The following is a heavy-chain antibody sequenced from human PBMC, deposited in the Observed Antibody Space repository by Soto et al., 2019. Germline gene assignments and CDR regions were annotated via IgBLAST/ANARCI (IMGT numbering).Heavy chain of an antibody. Sequence: GGSLILSCAASGFTFSSYAMSWVRQAPGKGLEWVSAISGSGGSTYYADSVKGRFTISRDNSKNTLYLQMNSLRAEDTAVYYCAKFWEQWLPLNGDDYWGQGTLVTVSS. CDR2: ISGSGGST. V-gene: IGHV3-23*01. D-gene: IGHD6-19*01. CDR3: AKFWEQWLPLNGDDY. CDR1: GFTFSSYA. J-gene: IGHJ4*02.